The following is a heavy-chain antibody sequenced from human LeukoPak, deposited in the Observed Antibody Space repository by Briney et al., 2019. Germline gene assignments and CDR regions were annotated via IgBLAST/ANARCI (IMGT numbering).Heavy chain of an antibody. CDR2: IYYSGST. CDR3: ARAEMATIPTGY. D-gene: IGHD5-24*01. J-gene: IGHJ4*02. Sequence: SETLSLTCTVSGGSISSGGYYWSWIRQHPGKGLEWIGYIYYSGSTYYNPSLKSRVTISVDTSKNQFSLKLSSVTAADTAVYYCARAEMATIPTGYWGQGTLVTVSS. CDR1: GGSISSGGYY. V-gene: IGHV4-31*03.